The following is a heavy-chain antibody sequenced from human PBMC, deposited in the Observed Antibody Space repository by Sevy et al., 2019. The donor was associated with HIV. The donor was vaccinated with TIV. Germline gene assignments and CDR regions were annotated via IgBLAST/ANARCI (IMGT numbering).Heavy chain of an antibody. D-gene: IGHD1-26*01. CDR1: GGSISGTY. CDR3: ARPSYTGSSFWYFDL. V-gene: IGHV4-4*07. J-gene: IGHJ2*01. Sequence: SETLSLTCTVSGGSISGTYWTWIRQPAGKGLEWIGTFYSSGNTDYKPSLKSRVTMSVDTSKNQFSLNLSSVTAADTAVYYCARPSYTGSSFWYFDLWGRGTLVTVSS. CDR2: FYSSGNT.